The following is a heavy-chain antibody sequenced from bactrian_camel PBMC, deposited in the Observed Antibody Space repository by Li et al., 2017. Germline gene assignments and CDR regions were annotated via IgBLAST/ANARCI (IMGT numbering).Heavy chain of an antibody. CDR2: ISGDGGT. Sequence: QVQLVESGGGSVQAGGSLRLSCVASDPTYPSYCMGWLRQAPGNECELVSSISGDGGTYYTDAVKGRFTISHDNAKNTLYLQMNSLKPEDTAMYYCAADDLHRRRPGDSVAFGRRFTYWGQGTQVTVS. V-gene: IGHV3S55*01. CDR3: AADDLHRRRPGDSVAFGRRFTY. D-gene: IGHD1*01. CDR1: DPTYPSYC. J-gene: IGHJ4*01.